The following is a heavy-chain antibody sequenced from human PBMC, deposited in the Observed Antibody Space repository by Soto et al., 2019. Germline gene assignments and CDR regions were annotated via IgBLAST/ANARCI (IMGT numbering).Heavy chain of an antibody. CDR2: INHSGST. Sequence: SETLAITCTVSGGSIISGDYYWSWIRQPPGKGLEWIGEINHSGSTNYNPSLKSRVTISVDTSKNQFSLKLSSVTAADTAVYYCARVGTAELGYCSSTSCRRRPKIFDYWGQGTLLTVSS. CDR3: ARVGTAELGYCSSTSCRRRPKIFDY. V-gene: IGHV4-34*01. D-gene: IGHD2-2*01. J-gene: IGHJ4*02. CDR1: GGSIISGDYY.